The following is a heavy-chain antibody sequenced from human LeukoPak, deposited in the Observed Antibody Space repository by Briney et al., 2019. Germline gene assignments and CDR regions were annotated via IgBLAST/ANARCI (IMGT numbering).Heavy chain of an antibody. V-gene: IGHV3-30-3*02. D-gene: IGHD6-19*01. J-gene: IGHJ4*02. CDR2: ISSDGTKK. CDR1: GFTFSTYA. CDR3: AKLYSTGWFPCDY. Sequence: EPGGSLRLSCAGSGFTFSTYAMHWVRQAPGKGLEWVAVISSDGTKKYYADSVKGRFTISRDNSKNTLYLQMNSLRAEDTAVYYCAKLYSTGWFPCDYWGQGTLVTVSS.